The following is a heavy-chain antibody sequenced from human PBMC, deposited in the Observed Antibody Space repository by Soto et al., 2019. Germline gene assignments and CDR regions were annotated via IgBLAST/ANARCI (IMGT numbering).Heavy chain of an antibody. CDR2: IYYSGST. D-gene: IGHD3-10*01. J-gene: IGHJ6*02. CDR3: ASHGSGSYWETRYGMDV. Sequence: PSETLSLTCTVSGGSISSYYWSWIRQPPGKGLEWIGYIYYSGSTNYNPSLKSRVTISVDTSKNQFSLKLSSVTAADTAVYYCASHGSGSYWETRYGMDVWGQGTTVT. CDR1: GGSISSYY. V-gene: IGHV4-59*01.